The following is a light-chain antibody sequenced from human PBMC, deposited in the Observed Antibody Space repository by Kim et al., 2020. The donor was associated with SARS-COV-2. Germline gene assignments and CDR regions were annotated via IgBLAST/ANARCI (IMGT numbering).Light chain of an antibody. V-gene: IGKV3-11*01. CDR3: QQREDWPLT. J-gene: IGKJ4*01. CDR2: DAS. Sequence: LSPGERATLACRASQSIGTSLAWFQQKPAQAPRLLIHDASDRATGIPARFSGSGSGTDFTLTISSLQPEDFAVYYCQQREDWPLTFGGGTKVDIK. CDR1: QSIGTS.